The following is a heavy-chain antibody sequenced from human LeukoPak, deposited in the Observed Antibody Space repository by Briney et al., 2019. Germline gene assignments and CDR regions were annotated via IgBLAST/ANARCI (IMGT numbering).Heavy chain of an antibody. CDR1: GYTFTSYD. Sequence: GASVKVSCKAFGYTFTSYDISWVRQATGQGLEWMGWMNPNSGNTGYTQKFQARVTMTRNTSISTAYMELSSLKSEDTAVYYCARGQRLSGNYFLGGQWGQGTLVTVSS. J-gene: IGHJ4*02. CDR3: ARGQRLSGNYFLGGQ. V-gene: IGHV1-8*01. D-gene: IGHD1-26*01. CDR2: MNPNSGNT.